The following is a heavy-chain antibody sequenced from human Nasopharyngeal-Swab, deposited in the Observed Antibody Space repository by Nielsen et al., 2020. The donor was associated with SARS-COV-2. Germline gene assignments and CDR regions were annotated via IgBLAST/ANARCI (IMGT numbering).Heavy chain of an antibody. CDR1: GFTFSSYA. CDR2: ISGSGGST. J-gene: IGHJ4*02. V-gene: IGHV3-23*01. CDR3: AKDVLCYDFWSGYYSTTPPFY. Sequence: GESLKISCAASGFTFSSYAMSWVRQAPGKGLEWVSAISGSGGSTYYADSVKGRFTISRDNSKNTLYLQMNSLRAEDTAVYYCAKDVLCYDFWSGYYSTTPPFYWGQGTLVTVSS. D-gene: IGHD3-3*01.